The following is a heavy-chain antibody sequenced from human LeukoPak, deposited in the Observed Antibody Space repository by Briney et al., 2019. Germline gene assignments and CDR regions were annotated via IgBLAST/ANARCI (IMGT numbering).Heavy chain of an antibody. CDR1: GFTFNNYA. Sequence: GGSLRLSCAASGFTFNNYAMSWVRQAPGKGLEWVSAISGSGGSTYYADSVKGRFTISRDNSKNTLHLQMNSLRAEDTAVYYCAKDLANYYGSGSYSNWGQGTLVTVSS. CDR3: AKDLANYYGSGSYSN. J-gene: IGHJ4*02. CDR2: ISGSGGST. D-gene: IGHD3-10*01. V-gene: IGHV3-23*01.